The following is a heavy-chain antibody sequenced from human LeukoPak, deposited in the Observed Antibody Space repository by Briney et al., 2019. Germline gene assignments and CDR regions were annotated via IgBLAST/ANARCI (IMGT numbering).Heavy chain of an antibody. Sequence: PGRSLRLSCAASGFTFSSYAMHWVRQAPGKGLEWVAVISYDGSNKYYADSVKGRFTISRDNSKNTLYLQMNSLRAEDTAVDYCARDPQEQWLTINWFDPWGQGTLVTVSS. J-gene: IGHJ5*02. CDR2: ISYDGSNK. V-gene: IGHV3-30-3*01. CDR3: ARDPQEQWLTINWFDP. D-gene: IGHD6-19*01. CDR1: GFTFSSYA.